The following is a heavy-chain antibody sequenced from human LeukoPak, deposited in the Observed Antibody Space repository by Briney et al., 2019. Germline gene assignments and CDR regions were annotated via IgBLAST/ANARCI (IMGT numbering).Heavy chain of an antibody. D-gene: IGHD3-10*01. V-gene: IGHV4-34*01. CDR3: ARGRNRITMVRGVIIPYYFDY. CDR2: INHSGST. Sequence: SEPLSLTCAVYGGSFSGYYWSWIRQPPGKGLEWIGEINHSGSTNYNPSLKSRVTISVDTSKNQFSLKLSSVTAADTAVYYCARGRNRITMVRGVIIPYYFDYWGQGTLVTVSS. CDR1: GGSFSGYY. J-gene: IGHJ4*02.